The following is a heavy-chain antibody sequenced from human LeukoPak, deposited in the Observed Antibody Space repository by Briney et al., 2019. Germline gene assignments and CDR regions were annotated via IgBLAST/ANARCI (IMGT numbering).Heavy chain of an antibody. Sequence: PSETLSLTCTVYGGSISSYYWSWIRQPPGKGLDWIGYIYYSGNTNYNPSLESRVTMSVDTSKNQLSLKLSSVTAADTAVYYCARPRGEFHYYAFDIWGHGTMVTVSS. CDR3: ARPRGEFHYYAFDI. CDR2: IYYSGNT. D-gene: IGHD3-16*01. J-gene: IGHJ3*02. CDR1: GGSISSYY. V-gene: IGHV4-59*08.